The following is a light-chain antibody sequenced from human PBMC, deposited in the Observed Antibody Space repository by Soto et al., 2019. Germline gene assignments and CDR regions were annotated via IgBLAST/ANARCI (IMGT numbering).Light chain of an antibody. CDR1: QSITTW. CDR3: QQYNSYPGT. CDR2: DAS. J-gene: IGKJ1*01. V-gene: IGKV1-5*01. Sequence: DIQMTQSPSTLSASVGDRVVITCRASQSITTWLAWYQQKPGKAPKLLIYDASSLESGVPSRFSGSGSGTDFTFTITSLQPDDFATYYCQQYNSYPGTFGQGTKVDNK.